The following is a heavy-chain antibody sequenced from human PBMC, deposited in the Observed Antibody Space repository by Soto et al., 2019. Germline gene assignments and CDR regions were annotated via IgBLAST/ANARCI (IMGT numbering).Heavy chain of an antibody. CDR3: AKETATSVDYYNFYGLDV. V-gene: IGHV3-30*18. D-gene: IGHD1-1*01. J-gene: IGHJ6*02. Sequence: QVQLVESGGGVVQPGRSLRLSCSASGFIFGTYGMDWVRQAPGKGLEWVALISYDGNKEFYADSVKGRFTISRDNSRNTLYLHMNSLKPEDTAMYYCAKETATSVDYYNFYGLDVWGPGTTVSVSS. CDR1: GFIFGTYG. CDR2: ISYDGNKE.